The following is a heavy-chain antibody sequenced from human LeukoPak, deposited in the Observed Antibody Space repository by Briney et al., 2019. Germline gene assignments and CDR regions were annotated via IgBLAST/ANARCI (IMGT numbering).Heavy chain of an antibody. CDR1: GFTFSSNS. V-gene: IGHV3-21*01. J-gene: IGHJ6*02. CDR2: ISSSSSYI. D-gene: IGHD3-10*01. CDR3: ARDVMVRGVIIRTRDYYGMDV. Sequence: GGSLRLSCAASGFTFSSNSMNWVRHAPGKGLEWVSSISSSSSYIYYADSVKGLFTISRDNAKNSLYLQMNSLRAEDTAVYYCARDVMVRGVIIRTRDYYGMDVWGQGTTVTASS.